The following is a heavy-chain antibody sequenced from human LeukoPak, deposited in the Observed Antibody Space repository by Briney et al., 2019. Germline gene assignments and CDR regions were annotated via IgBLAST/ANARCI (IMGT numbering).Heavy chain of an antibody. CDR3: AREGGRRRASNFDWFDP. D-gene: IGHD3-16*01. Sequence: GGSLRLSCAASGFTFSAYTMNWVREAPGKGLEWVSAVSSNSAYIYYADSLRGRFTISRDNAKSLLYLQINSLRADDTAVYYCAREGGRRRASNFDWFDPWGQGTLVTVSS. CDR2: VSSNSAYI. V-gene: IGHV3-21*06. J-gene: IGHJ5*02. CDR1: GFTFSAYT.